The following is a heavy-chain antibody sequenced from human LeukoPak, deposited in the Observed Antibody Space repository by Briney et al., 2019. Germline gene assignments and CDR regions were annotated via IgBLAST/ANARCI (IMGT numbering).Heavy chain of an antibody. CDR1: GGSISSYY. J-gene: IGHJ4*02. V-gene: IGHV4-59*01. Sequence: SETLSLTCTVSGGSISSYYWSWLRQPPGKGLEWIGYIYYSGSTNYNPSLKSRVTISVDTSKNQFSLKLSSVTAADTAVYYCARTGIVGANDYWGQGTLVTVSS. CDR3: ARTGIVGANDY. D-gene: IGHD1-26*01. CDR2: IYYSGST.